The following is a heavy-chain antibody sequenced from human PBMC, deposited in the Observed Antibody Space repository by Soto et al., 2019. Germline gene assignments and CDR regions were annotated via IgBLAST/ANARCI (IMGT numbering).Heavy chain of an antibody. CDR2: IYHSGST. Sequence: SETLSLTCAVSGGSISSSNWWSWVRQPPGKGLEWIGEIYHSGSTNYNPSLKSRVTISVDKSKNQFSLKLSSVTAADTAVYYCARVLMGGSGSYWSEWWYYYYYGMDVWGQGTTVTVSS. CDR3: ARVLMGGSGSYWSEWWYYYYYGMDV. CDR1: GGSISSSNW. V-gene: IGHV4-4*02. D-gene: IGHD3-10*01. J-gene: IGHJ6*02.